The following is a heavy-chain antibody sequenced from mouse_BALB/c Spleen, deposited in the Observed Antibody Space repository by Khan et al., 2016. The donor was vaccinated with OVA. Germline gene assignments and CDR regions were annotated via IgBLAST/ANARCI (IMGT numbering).Heavy chain of an antibody. Sequence: EVELVESGGGLVQPGGSRKLSCAASGFTFSRFGMHWVRQAPEKGLEWVAYISSGSSSIYYADTVKGRFTISRANPKNTRYLQMSSLRSEDTAMYYCARESNFDYWGQGTTLTVSS. D-gene: IGHD6-2*01. CDR1: GFTFSRFG. J-gene: IGHJ2*01. CDR3: ARESNFDY. V-gene: IGHV5-17*02. CDR2: ISSGSSSI.